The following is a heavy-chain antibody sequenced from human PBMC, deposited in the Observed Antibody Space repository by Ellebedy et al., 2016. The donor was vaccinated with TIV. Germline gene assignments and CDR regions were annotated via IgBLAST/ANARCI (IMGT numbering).Heavy chain of an antibody. V-gene: IGHV1-18*01. CDR1: GYTFTSYG. CDR2: ISAYNGNT. D-gene: IGHD6-6*01. J-gene: IGHJ4*02. Sequence: ASVKVSXKASGYTFTSYGISWVRQAPGQGLEWMGWISAYNGNTNYAQKLQGRVTMTTDTSTSTAYMELRSLRSDDTAVYYCARDGHRSIAARRGSSYWGQGTLVTVSS. CDR3: ARDGHRSIAARRGSSY.